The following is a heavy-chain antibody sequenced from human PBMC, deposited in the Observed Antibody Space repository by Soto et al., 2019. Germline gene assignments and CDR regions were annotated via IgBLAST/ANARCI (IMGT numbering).Heavy chain of an antibody. CDR2: INPNSGGT. J-gene: IGHJ2*01. CDR3: ARETLWFGESSGWYFDL. D-gene: IGHD3-10*01. Sequence: QVQLVQSGAEVKKPGASVKVSCKASGYTFTGYYMHWVRQAPGQGLEWMGWINPNSGGTNYAQKFQGWVTMTRDTSISTAYMELSRLRSDDTAVYYWARETLWFGESSGWYFDLWGRGTLVTVSS. V-gene: IGHV1-2*04. CDR1: GYTFTGYY.